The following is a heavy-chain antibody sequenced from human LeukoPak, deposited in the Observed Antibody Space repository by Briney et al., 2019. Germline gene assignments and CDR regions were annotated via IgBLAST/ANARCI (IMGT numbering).Heavy chain of an antibody. CDR2: INHSGST. J-gene: IGHJ4*02. D-gene: IGHD5-18*01. CDR1: GFTVSNNY. Sequence: GSLRLSCAASGFTVSNNYMSWVRQAPGKGLEWIGEINHSGSTNYNPSLKSRVTVSVDTSKNPFSLWLSSVTAADTAVYYCARDVTAMNTLDYWGQGTLVTVSS. CDR3: ARDVTAMNTLDY. V-gene: IGHV4-34*01.